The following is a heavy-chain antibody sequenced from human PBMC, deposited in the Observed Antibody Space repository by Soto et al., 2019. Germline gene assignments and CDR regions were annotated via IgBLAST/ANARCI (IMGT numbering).Heavy chain of an antibody. Sequence: GGTFRMHSISWMRQAPGQGLEWMGGIIPIFGTANYAQKFQGRVTITADESTSTAYMELSSLRSEDTAVYYCARLGGSSGYFYYFDYWGQGTLVTVSS. D-gene: IGHD3-22*01. CDR3: ARLGGSSGYFYYFDY. CDR1: GGTFRMHS. V-gene: IGHV1-69*01. J-gene: IGHJ4*02. CDR2: IIPIFGTA.